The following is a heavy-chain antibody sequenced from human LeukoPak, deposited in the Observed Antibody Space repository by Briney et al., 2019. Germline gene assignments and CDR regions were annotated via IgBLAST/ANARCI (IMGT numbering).Heavy chain of an antibody. V-gene: IGHV3-30-3*01. CDR2: ITYDGSNK. D-gene: IGHD7-27*01. CDR3: ARDETVDFLDY. CDR1: GFTFSSYA. Sequence: GGSLRLSCAASGFTFSSYAMHWVRQAPGKGLEWVAVITYDGSNKYYADSVKGRFTISRDNSKNTLYLQMNSLRAEDTAVYYCARDETVDFLDYWGQGPLVTVSS. J-gene: IGHJ4*02.